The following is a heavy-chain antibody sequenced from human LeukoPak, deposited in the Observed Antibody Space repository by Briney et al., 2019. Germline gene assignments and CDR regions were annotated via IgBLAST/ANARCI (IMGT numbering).Heavy chain of an antibody. CDR1: GFTVSNSY. J-gene: IGHJ4*02. CDR3: ATNVPMVQGVMFGY. Sequence: PGGSLRLSCAASGFTVSNSYMSWVRQAPGKGLEWVSDVYPDGSTFYSDSVQGRFSISRDITKNTLYLQMNILRAEDTAVYYCATNVPMVQGVMFGYWGQGTLVTVSS. V-gene: IGHV3-53*01. D-gene: IGHD3-10*01. CDR2: VYPDGST.